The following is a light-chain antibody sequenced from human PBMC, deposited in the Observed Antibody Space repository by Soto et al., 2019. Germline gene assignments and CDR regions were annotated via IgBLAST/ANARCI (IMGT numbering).Light chain of an antibody. J-gene: IGKJ2*01. CDR3: QQRKSYPRT. Sequence: EIVLTQSPGTLSLSPGERATLSCRASQSVRSGYLAWYQQKPGQAPRLLIYGASQRATGIPDRFSGGGSGTEFTLTISRLEPEDFAVYYCQQRKSYPRTFGQGTKVEIK. V-gene: IGKV3-20*01. CDR2: GAS. CDR1: QSVRSGY.